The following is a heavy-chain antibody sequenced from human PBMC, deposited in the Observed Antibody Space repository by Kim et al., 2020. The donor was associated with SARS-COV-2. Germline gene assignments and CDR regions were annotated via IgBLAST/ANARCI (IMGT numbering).Heavy chain of an antibody. J-gene: IGHJ4*02. D-gene: IGHD3-22*01. CDR3: TTYDTSRSHFHY. V-gene: IGHV4-59*08. CDR1: GGSINSY. Sequence: SETLSLTCTVSGGSINSYWSWIRQPPGKGLEWSGYIYYRGNTEYNPSLKSRVTISVDTSKSQFPLRLSSVTAADTAADYCTTYDTSRSHFHYWGQGTLGT. CDR2: IYYRGNT.